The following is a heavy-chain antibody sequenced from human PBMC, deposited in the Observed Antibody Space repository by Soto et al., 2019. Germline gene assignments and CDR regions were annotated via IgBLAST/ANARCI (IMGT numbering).Heavy chain of an antibody. CDR1: GYTFTSYD. CDR3: ATDTRSYSSGWYGGLDY. D-gene: IGHD6-19*01. V-gene: IGHV1-8*01. CDR2: MNPNSGNT. Sequence: ASVKVSCKASGYTFTSYDINWVRQATGQGLEWMGWMNPNSGNTGYAQKFQGRVTMTRNTSISTAYMELSSLRSEDTAVYYCATDTRSYSSGWYGGLDYWGQGTLVTVSS. J-gene: IGHJ4*02.